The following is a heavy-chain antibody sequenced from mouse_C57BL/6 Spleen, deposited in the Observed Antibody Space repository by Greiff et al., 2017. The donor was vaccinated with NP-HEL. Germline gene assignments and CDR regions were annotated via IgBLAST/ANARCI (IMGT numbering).Heavy chain of an antibody. Sequence: QVQLKQPGAELVKPGASVKMSCKASGYTFTSYWITWVKQRPGQGLEWIGDIYPGSGSTNYNEKFKSKATLTVDTSSSTAYMQLSSLTSEDSAVYYCARSCYGYAGAMDYWGQGTSVTVSS. CDR2: IYPGSGST. CDR3: ARSCYGYAGAMDY. V-gene: IGHV1-55*01. CDR1: GYTFTSYW. J-gene: IGHJ4*01. D-gene: IGHD2-2*01.